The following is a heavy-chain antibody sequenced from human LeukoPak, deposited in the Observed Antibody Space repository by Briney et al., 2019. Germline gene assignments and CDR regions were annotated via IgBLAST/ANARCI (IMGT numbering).Heavy chain of an antibody. CDR1: GGSISSGDYY. V-gene: IGHV4-30-4*08. J-gene: IGHJ3*02. CDR3: ARCQGPYSSGWYNYRAFDI. D-gene: IGHD6-19*01. CDR2: IYYSGST. Sequence: SETLSLTCTVSGGSISSGDYYWSWIRQPPGKGLEWIGYIYYSGSTYYNPSLKSRVTISVDTSKNQFSLKLSSVTAADTAVYYCARCQGPYSSGWYNYRAFDIWGQGTMVTVSS.